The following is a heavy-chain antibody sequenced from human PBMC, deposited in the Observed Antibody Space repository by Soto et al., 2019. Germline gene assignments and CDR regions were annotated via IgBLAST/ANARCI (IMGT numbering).Heavy chain of an antibody. J-gene: IGHJ3*02. Sequence: QVQLVESGGGVVQPGRSLRLSCAASGFTFSSYAMHWVRQAPGKGLEWVAVISYDGSNKYYADSVKGRFTISRDNSKNTLYLQMNSLRAEDTAVYYCAREDYDILTGYYGGGGAFDIWGQGTMVTVSS. D-gene: IGHD3-9*01. CDR2: ISYDGSNK. CDR3: AREDYDILTGYYGGGGAFDI. CDR1: GFTFSSYA. V-gene: IGHV3-30-3*01.